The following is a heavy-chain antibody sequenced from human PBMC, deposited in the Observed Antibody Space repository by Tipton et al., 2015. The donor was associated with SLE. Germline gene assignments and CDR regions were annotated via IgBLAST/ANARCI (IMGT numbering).Heavy chain of an antibody. CDR2: SNPNNGGT. J-gene: IGHJ3*02. D-gene: IGHD1-1*01. CDR3: AERYDTFEI. Sequence: WSNPNNGGTDYAQKFQGRITMTRDASINTAYMELSRLRSDDTAVYYCAERYDTFEIWGQGTMVSVSS. V-gene: IGHV1-2*02.